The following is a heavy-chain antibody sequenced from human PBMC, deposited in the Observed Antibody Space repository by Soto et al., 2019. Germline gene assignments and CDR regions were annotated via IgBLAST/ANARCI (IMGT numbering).Heavy chain of an antibody. CDR2: ISYDGSNK. CDR3: AKDLSDYSSGWYYYYGMDV. CDR1: GFTFSSYG. D-gene: IGHD6-19*01. Sequence: QVQLVESGGGVVQPGRSLRLSCAASGFTFSSYGMHWVRQAPGKGLEWVAVISYDGSNKYYADSVKGRFTISRDNSQNTLYLQMNSLRAEDTAVYYCAKDLSDYSSGWYYYYGMDVWGQGTTVTVSS. V-gene: IGHV3-30*18. J-gene: IGHJ6*02.